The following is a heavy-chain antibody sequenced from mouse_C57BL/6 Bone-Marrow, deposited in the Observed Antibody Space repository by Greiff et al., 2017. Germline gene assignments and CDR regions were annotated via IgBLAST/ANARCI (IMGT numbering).Heavy chain of an antibody. CDR2: IDPSDGNT. V-gene: IGHV1-69*01. J-gene: IGHJ3*01. CDR1: GYTFTSSW. CDR3: TREKYGSGYWFAY. D-gene: IGHD1-1*01. Sequence: QVQLQQPGAELVMPGASVKLSCKASGYTFTSSWMHWVKQRPGQGLEWIGEIDPSDGNTNYNQKFKGKSTLTVDKSSSTAYMQLSSLTSEGSAVYYCTREKYGSGYWFAYWGRAKLVTVS.